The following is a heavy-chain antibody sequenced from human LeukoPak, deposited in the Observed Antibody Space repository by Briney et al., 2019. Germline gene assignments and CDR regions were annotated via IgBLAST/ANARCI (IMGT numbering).Heavy chain of an antibody. CDR3: AKTVYYYDSLVFQH. CDR1: GFTFSSYG. Sequence: PGGSLRLSCAASGFTFSSYGMHWVRQAPGKGLEWVAFIRYDGSNKYYADSVKGRFTISRDNSKNTLYLQMNSLRAEDTAVYYCAKTVYYYDSLVFQHWGQGTLVTVSS. J-gene: IGHJ1*01. D-gene: IGHD3-22*01. V-gene: IGHV3-30*02. CDR2: IRYDGSNK.